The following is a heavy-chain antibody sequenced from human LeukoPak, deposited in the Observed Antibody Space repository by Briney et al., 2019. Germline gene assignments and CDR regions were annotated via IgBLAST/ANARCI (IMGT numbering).Heavy chain of an antibody. CDR2: MNPNSGNT. D-gene: IGHD6-19*01. CDR3: ARESGRTAWLDGRWFDP. J-gene: IGHJ5*02. V-gene: IGHV1-8*01. CDR1: GYTFTSYD. Sequence: GASVKVSCKASGYTFTSYDINWVRQATGQGLEWMGWMNPNSGNTGYAQKFQGRVTMTRNTSISTAYMELSSLRSEDTAAYYCARESGRTAWLDGRWFDPWGQGTLVTVSS.